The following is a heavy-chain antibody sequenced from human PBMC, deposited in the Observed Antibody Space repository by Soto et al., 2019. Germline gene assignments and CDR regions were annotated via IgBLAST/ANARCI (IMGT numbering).Heavy chain of an antibody. CDR3: ARDLRSGWSFFDY. Sequence: QVQLVESGGGVVQPGRSLRLSCAASGFTFSSYGMHWVRQAPGKGLEWVAVIWYDGSNKYYADSVKGRFTISRDNSKNTLYLQMTSLRAEDTAVYYCARDLRSGWSFFDYWGQGTLVTVSS. V-gene: IGHV3-33*01. D-gene: IGHD6-19*01. J-gene: IGHJ4*02. CDR1: GFTFSSYG. CDR2: IWYDGSNK.